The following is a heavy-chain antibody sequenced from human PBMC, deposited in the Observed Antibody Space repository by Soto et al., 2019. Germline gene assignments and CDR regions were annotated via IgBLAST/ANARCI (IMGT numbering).Heavy chain of an antibody. D-gene: IGHD6-6*01. CDR2: IYPGDSDT. Sequence: LGESLKISCKGSGYSFTIYWIGWVRQMPGKGLEWMGIIYPGDSDTRYSPSFQGQVTISADKSISTAYLQWSSLKASDTAMYYCARGSGSSSSGLRFDYWGQGTLVTVSS. J-gene: IGHJ4*02. V-gene: IGHV5-51*01. CDR1: GYSFTIYW. CDR3: ARGSGSSSSGLRFDY.